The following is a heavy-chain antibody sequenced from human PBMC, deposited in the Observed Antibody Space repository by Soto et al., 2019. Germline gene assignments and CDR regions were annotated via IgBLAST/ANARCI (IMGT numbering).Heavy chain of an antibody. Sequence: GGSLRLSCAASGFTFSNAWMNWVCQAPGKGLEWVGRIKSKTDGGTTDYAAPVKGRFTISRDDSKNTLYLQMNSLKTEDTAVYYCTTGNSSGYYWPHDAFDIWGQGTMVTVS. V-gene: IGHV3-15*07. CDR3: TTGNSSGYYWPHDAFDI. CDR2: IKSKTDGGTT. D-gene: IGHD3-22*01. J-gene: IGHJ3*02. CDR1: GFTFSNAW.